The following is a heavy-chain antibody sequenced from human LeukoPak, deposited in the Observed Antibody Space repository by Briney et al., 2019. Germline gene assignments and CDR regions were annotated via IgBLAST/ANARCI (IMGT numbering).Heavy chain of an antibody. D-gene: IGHD2-15*01. CDR1: GGTFSSYA. CDR2: IIPIFGIA. V-gene: IGHV1-69*04. Sequence: ASVKVSCKASGGTFSSYAISWVRQAPGQGLEWMGRIIPIFGIANYAQKFQGRVTITADKSTSTAYMELSSLRSEDTAVYYCARGDGGSPVFDYWGQGTLVTVSS. J-gene: IGHJ4*02. CDR3: ARGDGGSPVFDY.